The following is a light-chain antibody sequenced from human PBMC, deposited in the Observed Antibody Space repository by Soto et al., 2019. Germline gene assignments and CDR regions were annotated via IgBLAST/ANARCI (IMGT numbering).Light chain of an antibody. Sequence: EIVMTQSPGTLSVSPGERATLSCSASQTIDTNLAWYQQKPGQAPRLLIFGASTRATGIPARFSGSGSGTEFSLTITSLQSEDFALYYCQQYNNRPPLTFGQGTKVEVK. CDR1: QTIDTN. V-gene: IGKV3-15*01. J-gene: IGKJ1*01. CDR2: GAS. CDR3: QQYNNRPPLT.